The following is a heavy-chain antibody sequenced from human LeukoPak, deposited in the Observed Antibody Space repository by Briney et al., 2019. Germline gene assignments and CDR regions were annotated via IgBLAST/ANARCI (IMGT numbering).Heavy chain of an antibody. Sequence: AETLSLICTVSGGSISTYYWNWFRKSPGKGLEWICFMQINGNNNYNASFGRRGTIVLDTSKNQFSLELSSVSAADTTVYYCARDGQHTYGRYFAHWGQGILVTVSS. D-gene: IGHD3-9*01. CDR3: ARDGQHTYGRYFAH. V-gene: IGHV4-59*01. CDR1: GGSISTYY. J-gene: IGHJ4*02. CDR2: MQINGNN.